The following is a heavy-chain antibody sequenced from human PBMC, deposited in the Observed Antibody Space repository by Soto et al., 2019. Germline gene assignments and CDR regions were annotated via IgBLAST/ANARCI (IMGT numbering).Heavy chain of an antibody. CDR2: IYPSDSDI. Sequence: GESLKISCKGSGYSFTSHWIAWVRQVPGKGLEWMGIIYPSDSDIRYRPSFQGQVTISVDKSISTAYLQWSSLKASDTATYYCARQDYSNYRGGMDVWGQGTTVTVSS. D-gene: IGHD2-2*01. V-gene: IGHV5-51*01. CDR1: GYSFTSHW. CDR3: ARQDYSNYRGGMDV. J-gene: IGHJ6*02.